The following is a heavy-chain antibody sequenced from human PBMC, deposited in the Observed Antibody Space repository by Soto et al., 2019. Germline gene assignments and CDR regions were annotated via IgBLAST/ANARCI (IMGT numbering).Heavy chain of an antibody. D-gene: IGHD5-12*01. V-gene: IGHV1-3*01. J-gene: IGHJ4*02. Sequence: QVQLVQSGAEVKKPGASVKVSCKASGYTFTSYAMHWVRQTPGQRLEWMGWINAGNGNTKYSQKFQGRVTITRDTSASTAYMELSSLRSEDTAVYYCARSRMATTPYFDYWGQGTLVTVSS. CDR1: GYTFTSYA. CDR2: INAGNGNT. CDR3: ARSRMATTPYFDY.